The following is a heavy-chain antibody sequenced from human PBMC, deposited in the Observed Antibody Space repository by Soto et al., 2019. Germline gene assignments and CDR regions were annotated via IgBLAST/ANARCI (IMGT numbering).Heavy chain of an antibody. Sequence: EVQLLESGGGLVQPGGSLRLSCVASGFSFSDRAMARVRQAPGKGLEWVSDISSDGGGTFYADSVKGRFTISRDNVKKTVHLQMNRLRDEDTATYYCAKRRGQQLENWQFDVWGRGSLVSVAS. CDR2: ISSDGGGT. CDR3: AKRRGQQLENWQFDV. J-gene: IGHJ2*01. V-gene: IGHV3-23*01. CDR1: GFSFSDRA. D-gene: IGHD1-1*01.